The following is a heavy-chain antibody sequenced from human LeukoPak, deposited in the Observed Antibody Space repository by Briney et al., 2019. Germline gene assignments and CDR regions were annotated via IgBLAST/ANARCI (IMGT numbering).Heavy chain of an antibody. J-gene: IGHJ5*02. CDR2: ISFDGSTK. Sequence: HPGGSLRLSCAASGFTFGAYALHWVRQAPGKGLEWVAVISFDGSTKYYADSVKGRFTISRDNSKNTVYLEMNSLRAEDTAVYFCAKDATSSWHQSWLDPWGQGTLVTVSS. V-gene: IGHV3-30*04. CDR3: AKDATSSWHQSWLDP. D-gene: IGHD2-2*01. CDR1: GFTFGAYA.